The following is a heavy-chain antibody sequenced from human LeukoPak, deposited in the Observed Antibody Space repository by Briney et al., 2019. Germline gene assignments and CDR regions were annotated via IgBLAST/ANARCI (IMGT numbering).Heavy chain of an antibody. J-gene: IGHJ6*02. D-gene: IGHD6-13*01. CDR1: GYTFTSYA. V-gene: IGHV1-3*01. Sequence: GGSLRLSCKASGYTFTSYAMHWVRLAPGQRLEWMGWINAGNGNTKYSQKFQGRVTITRDTSASTAYMELSSLRSEDTAVYYCARSSSSLNRLGMDVWGQGTTVTVSS. CDR2: INAGNGNT. CDR3: ARSSSSLNRLGMDV.